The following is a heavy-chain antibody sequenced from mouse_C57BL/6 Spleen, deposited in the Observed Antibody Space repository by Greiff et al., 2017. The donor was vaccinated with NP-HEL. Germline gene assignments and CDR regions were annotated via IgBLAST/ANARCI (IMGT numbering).Heavy chain of an antibody. V-gene: IGHV1-55*01. CDR1: GYTFTSYW. CDR3: ARLLNTPQGYFDV. Sequence: VQLQQPGAELVKPGASVKMSCKASGYTFTSYWITWVKQRPGQGLEWIGDIYPGSGSTNYNEKFKSKATLTVDTSSSTAYMKLSSQTSEDYAVYNCARLLNTPQGYFDVWGTGTTVTVSS. D-gene: IGHD5-1-1*01. CDR2: IYPGSGST. J-gene: IGHJ1*03.